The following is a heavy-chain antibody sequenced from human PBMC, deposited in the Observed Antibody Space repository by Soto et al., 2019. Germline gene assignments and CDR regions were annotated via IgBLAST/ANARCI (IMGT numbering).Heavy chain of an antibody. CDR2: IIPILGIT. CDR3: GNGEQGNSGSYYNWPYYYGMDV. CDR1: GYTFTSYG. Sequence: SVKVSCKASGYTFTSYGISWVRQAPGQGLEWMGRIIPILGITNYAQKFQGRVTITADKSTSTAYMELNSLRAEDTAVYYCGNGEQGNSGSYYNWPYYYGMDVWGQGTTVTVSS. V-gene: IGHV1-69*04. D-gene: IGHD3-10*01. J-gene: IGHJ6*02.